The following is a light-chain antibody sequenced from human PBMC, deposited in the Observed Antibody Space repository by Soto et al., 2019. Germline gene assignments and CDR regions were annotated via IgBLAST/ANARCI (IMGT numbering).Light chain of an antibody. CDR3: QQYNTWPPYT. CDR2: GAS. J-gene: IGKJ2*01. Sequence: EIVMTQSPATLSVSPGERATLSCRASQSVSSNLAWYQQKPGQAPRLLIYGASTRATDIPARFSGSGSGTDFTLTIISLQSEDFAVYYCQQYNTWPPYTFGQGTKLEIK. V-gene: IGKV3-15*01. CDR1: QSVSSN.